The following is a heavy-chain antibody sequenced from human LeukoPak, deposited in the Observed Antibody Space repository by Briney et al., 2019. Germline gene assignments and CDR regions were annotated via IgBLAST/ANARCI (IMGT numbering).Heavy chain of an antibody. CDR1: GGSFSGYY. CDR3: ARGGETKSLGACDI. Sequence: SETLSLTCAVYGGSFSGYYWSWIRQPPGKGLEWIGEINHSGSTNYNPSLKSRVTISVDTSKNQFSLKLSSVTAADTAVYYCARGGETKSLGACDIWGQGTMVTVSS. CDR2: INHSGST. J-gene: IGHJ3*02. V-gene: IGHV4-34*01. D-gene: IGHD2-8*01.